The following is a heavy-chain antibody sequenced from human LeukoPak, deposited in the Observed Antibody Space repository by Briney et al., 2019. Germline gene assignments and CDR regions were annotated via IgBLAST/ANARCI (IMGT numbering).Heavy chain of an antibody. CDR2: INHSGST. J-gene: IGHJ4*02. V-gene: IGHV4-34*01. Sequence: SETLSLTCAVYGGSFSGYYWSWIRQPPGKGLEWIGEINHSGSTNYNPSLKSRVAISVDTSKNQFSLNLSSVTAADTAVYYCARGLSSWTVDYWGQGTLVTVSS. CDR3: ARGLSSWTVDY. CDR1: GGSFSGYY. D-gene: IGHD6-13*01.